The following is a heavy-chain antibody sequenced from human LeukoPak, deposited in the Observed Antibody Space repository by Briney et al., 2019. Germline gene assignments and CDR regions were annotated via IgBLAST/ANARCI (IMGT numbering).Heavy chain of an antibody. CDR1: GFTFSSYA. D-gene: IGHD6-13*01. Sequence: GGSLRLSCAASGFTFSSYAMSWVRQAPGKGLEWVSLISWDGGSTYYADSVKGRFTISRDNSKNTLYLQMNSLRAEDTAVYYCAKGAGYSSSWTGDYWGQGTLVTVSS. J-gene: IGHJ4*02. CDR3: AKGAGYSSSWTGDY. V-gene: IGHV3-23*01. CDR2: ISWDGGST.